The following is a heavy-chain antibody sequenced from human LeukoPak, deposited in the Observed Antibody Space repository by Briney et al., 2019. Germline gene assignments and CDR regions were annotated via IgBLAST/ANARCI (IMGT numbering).Heavy chain of an antibody. J-gene: IGHJ4*02. CDR1: GGTFSNYA. CDR3: ATERNYYDSSGYYYDY. V-gene: IGHV1-69*13. D-gene: IGHD3-22*01. Sequence: SVKVSCKASGGTFSNYAISWVRQAPGQGLEWMGGIMPIFDTADYAQKFQGRITITADESTSTVYMELSSLRSEDTAVYYCATERNYYDSSGYYYDYWGQGTLVTVSS. CDR2: IMPIFDTA.